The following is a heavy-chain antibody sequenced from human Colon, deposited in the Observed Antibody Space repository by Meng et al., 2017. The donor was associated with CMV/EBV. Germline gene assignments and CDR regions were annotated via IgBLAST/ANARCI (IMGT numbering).Heavy chain of an antibody. V-gene: IGHV4-4*02. CDR2: IYHSGTN. CDR1: GGSISRSNW. D-gene: IGHD1-1*01. J-gene: IGHJ4*02. CDR3: ARLDDLPN. Sequence: QVQLPESGPGLVQASGTLALTCAVPGGSISRSNWWSWVRQPPREGLEWIGEIYHSGTNKYNPSLKSRVTLSVDKPKNQFSLKLTSVTAADKAVYYCARLDDLPNWGRGTLVTVSS.